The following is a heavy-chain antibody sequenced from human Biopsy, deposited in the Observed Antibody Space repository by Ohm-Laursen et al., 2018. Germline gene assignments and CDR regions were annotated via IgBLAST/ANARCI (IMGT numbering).Heavy chain of an antibody. J-gene: IGHJ6*02. CDR1: GYTYTSYG. CDR2: ISGYNGNT. Sequence: ASVKVSCKSSGYTYTSYGISWVRQAPGQGPKWMGWISGYNGNTVYPQNHQGRVTLTTDTSTSTAYMELRSLRSDDTAIYYCTRDRHYASGSYAGMDVWGQGTTVTVSS. V-gene: IGHV1-18*01. D-gene: IGHD3-10*01. CDR3: TRDRHYASGSYAGMDV.